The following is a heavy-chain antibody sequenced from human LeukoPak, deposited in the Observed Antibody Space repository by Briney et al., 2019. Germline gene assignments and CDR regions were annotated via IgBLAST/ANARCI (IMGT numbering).Heavy chain of an antibody. V-gene: IGHV1-8*01. CDR3: ARGGYSYGHNYYYYYMDV. Sequence: ASVKVSCKASGYTFTSYDINWVRQATGQGLEWMGWMNPNSGSTGYAQKFQGRVTMTRNSSISTAHMELSSLRSEDTAVYYCARGGYSYGHNYYYYYMDVWGKGATVTVSS. CDR2: MNPNSGST. J-gene: IGHJ6*03. D-gene: IGHD5-18*01. CDR1: GYTFTSYD.